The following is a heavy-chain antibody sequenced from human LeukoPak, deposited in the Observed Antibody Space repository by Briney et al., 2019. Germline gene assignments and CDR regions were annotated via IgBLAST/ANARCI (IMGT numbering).Heavy chain of an antibody. D-gene: IGHD6-6*01. V-gene: IGHV3-21*01. CDR3: AKSIAAGPGNSFAP. J-gene: IGHJ5*02. CDR2: IGSSSSFI. CDR1: GFTFSIYS. Sequence: PGGSLRLSCASSGFTFSIYSMNWVRQAPGKGLEWVSSIGSSSSFIYYADSVNGRFTISRDNAKNSLYLQMNSLRAEATAVYYCAKSIAAGPGNSFAPWGPGTPVTVSS.